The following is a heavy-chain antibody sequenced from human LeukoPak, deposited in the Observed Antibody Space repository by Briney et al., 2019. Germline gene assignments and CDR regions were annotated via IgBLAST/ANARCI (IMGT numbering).Heavy chain of an antibody. CDR2: ISYIGST. D-gene: IGHD4-17*01. J-gene: IGHJ3*02. V-gene: IGHV4-59*11. Sequence: SETLSLTCAVSADSFSSRYWTWIRQSPGKGLEWIGYISYIGSTNYNPSLKSRVTISIDTSKNQFSLKLRSVTAADTAVYYCARDLVTVTKGFDIWGQGTMVSVSS. CDR3: ARDLVTVTKGFDI. CDR1: ADSFSSRY.